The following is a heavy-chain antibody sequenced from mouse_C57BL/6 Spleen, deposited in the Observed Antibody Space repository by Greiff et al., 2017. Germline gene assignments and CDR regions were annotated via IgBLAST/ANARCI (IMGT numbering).Heavy chain of an antibody. Sequence: QVQLQQSGAELVKPGASVKISCKASGYAFSSYWMNWVKQRPGKGLEWIGQIYPGDGDTNYNGKFKGKATLTADKSSSTAYMQHSSLTSEDAAVYFCGRGGNYWYFDVWGTGTTVTVSS. V-gene: IGHV1-80*01. CDR2: IYPGDGDT. CDR3: GRGGNYWYFDV. D-gene: IGHD2-1*01. CDR1: GYAFSSYW. J-gene: IGHJ1*03.